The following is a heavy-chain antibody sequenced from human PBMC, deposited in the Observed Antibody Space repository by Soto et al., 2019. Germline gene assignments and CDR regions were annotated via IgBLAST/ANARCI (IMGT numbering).Heavy chain of an antibody. J-gene: IGHJ4*02. D-gene: IGHD3-10*01. V-gene: IGHV3-23*01. CDR3: AKVGGSGTYYLYPAFDY. CDR1: GFTFSSYA. Sequence: GGSLRLSCAASGFTFSSYAMSWVRQAPGKGLEWVSGISGSGGLTYYAESMKGRFTVSRDNSKNTLYLQMNSLRAEDTAVYYCAKVGGSGTYYLYPAFDYWGQGTLVTVSS. CDR2: ISGSGGLT.